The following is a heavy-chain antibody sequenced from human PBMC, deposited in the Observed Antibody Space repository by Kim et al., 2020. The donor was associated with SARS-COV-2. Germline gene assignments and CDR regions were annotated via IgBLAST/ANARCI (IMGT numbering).Heavy chain of an antibody. CDR2: ISYDGSNK. Sequence: GGSLRLSCAASGFSFSSYAMHWVRQAPGKGLEWVAVISYDGSNKYYTDSVKGRFTISRDNSKSTLYLQMNSLRVEDTAVYYCARDRDASGSNYDSWGQGT. D-gene: IGHD3-10*01. CDR1: GFSFSSYA. V-gene: IGHV3-30*04. CDR3: ARDRDASGSNYDS. J-gene: IGHJ5*01.